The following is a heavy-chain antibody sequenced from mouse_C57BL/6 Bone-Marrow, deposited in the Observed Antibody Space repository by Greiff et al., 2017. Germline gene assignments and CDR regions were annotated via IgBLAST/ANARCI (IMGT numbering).Heavy chain of an antibody. CDR2: IRSKSNNYAT. CDR1: GFSFNTYA. V-gene: IGHV10-1*01. J-gene: IGHJ4*01. Sequence: EVQGVESGGGLVQPKGSLKLSCAASGFSFNTYAMNWVRQAPGKGLEWVARIRSKSNNYATYYADSVKDRFTISRDDSESMLYLQMNNLKTEDTAMYYCVKDYPHYYAMDYWGQGTSVTVSS. CDR3: VKDYPHYYAMDY. D-gene: IGHD2-4*01.